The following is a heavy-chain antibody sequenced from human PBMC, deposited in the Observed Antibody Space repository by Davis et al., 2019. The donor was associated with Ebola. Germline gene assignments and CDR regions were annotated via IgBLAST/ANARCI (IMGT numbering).Heavy chain of an antibody. D-gene: IGHD3-3*01. CDR1: GGSFSGYY. Sequence: SETLSLTCAVYGGSFSGYYWSWIRQHPGKGLEWIGEINHSGSTNYNPSLKSRVTISVDTSKNQFSLKLSSVTAADTAVYYCAREGFWSGYRSRFDYWGQGTLVTVSS. V-gene: IGHV4-34*01. J-gene: IGHJ4*02. CDR2: INHSGST. CDR3: AREGFWSGYRSRFDY.